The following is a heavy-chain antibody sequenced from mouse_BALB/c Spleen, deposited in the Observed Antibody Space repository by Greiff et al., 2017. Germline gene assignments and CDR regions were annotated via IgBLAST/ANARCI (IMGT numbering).Heavy chain of an antibody. Sequence: EVQLVESGAELVKPGASVKLSCTASGFNIKDTYMHWVKQRPEQGLEWIGRIDPANGNTKYDPKFQGKATITADTSSNTAYLQLSSLTSEDTAVYYCASYYYGPMDYWGQGTSVTVSS. CDR1: GFNIKDTY. CDR3: ASYYYGPMDY. D-gene: IGHD1-1*01. CDR2: IDPANGNT. J-gene: IGHJ4*01. V-gene: IGHV14-3*02.